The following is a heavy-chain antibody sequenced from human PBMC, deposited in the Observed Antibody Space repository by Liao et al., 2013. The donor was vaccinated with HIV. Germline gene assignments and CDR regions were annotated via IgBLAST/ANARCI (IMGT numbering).Heavy chain of an antibody. J-gene: IGHJ6*03. CDR3: ARFPQGVYYYYYMDV. V-gene: IGHV4-39*07. CDR2: IYYTGST. D-gene: IGHD3-10*01. Sequence: QLQLQESGPGLVKPSETLSLTCTVSGGSVSSTHYYWGWIRQPPGKGLEWIGNIYYTGSTYYNPSLESRVTFSVDTSKNQFSLRLSSVTAADTAVYYCARFPQGVYYYYYMDVWGKGTTVTVSS. CDR1: GGSVSSTHYY.